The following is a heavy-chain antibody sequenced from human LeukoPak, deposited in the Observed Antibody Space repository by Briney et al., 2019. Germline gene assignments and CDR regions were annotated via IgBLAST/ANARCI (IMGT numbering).Heavy chain of an antibody. J-gene: IGHJ3*02. V-gene: IGHV4-30-2*01. Sequence: SETLSLTCAVSGDSISSGGYSWSWIRQPPGKGLEWIGYIYHSGSTYYNPSLKSRVTISVDRSKNQFSLKLSSVTAADTAVYYCARVPIDYYDTLVYAFDIWGQGTMVTVSS. CDR3: ARVPIDYYDTLVYAFDI. D-gene: IGHD3-22*01. CDR2: IYHSGST. CDR1: GDSISSGGYS.